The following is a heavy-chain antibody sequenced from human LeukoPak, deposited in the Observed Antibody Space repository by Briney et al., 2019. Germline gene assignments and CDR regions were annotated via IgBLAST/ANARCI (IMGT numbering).Heavy chain of an antibody. D-gene: IGHD3-10*01. CDR2: ISTSGRAT. J-gene: IGHJ6*02. CDR3: ARGAILSFGECLDV. Sequence: LTCTVFGDSVTGYYLNWVRQAPGKGLEWLLYISTSGRATYYADSVRGRFTVSRDNAQTSVYLQMSSLRVDDTAVYYCARGAILSFGECLDVWGRGTTVIVSS. V-gene: IGHV3-48*03. CDR1: GDSVTGYY.